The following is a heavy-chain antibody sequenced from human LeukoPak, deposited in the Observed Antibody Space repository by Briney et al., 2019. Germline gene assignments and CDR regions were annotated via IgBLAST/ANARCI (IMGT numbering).Heavy chain of an antibody. D-gene: IGHD2-15*01. CDR1: GGSISSSSYY. V-gene: IGHV4-39*07. CDR2: IYYSGST. J-gene: IGHJ3*02. CDR3: ASMTTLGYCSGGSCSSTDAFDI. Sequence: SETLSLTCTVSGGSISSSSYYWGWIRQPPGKGLEWIGSIYYSGSTYYNPSLKSRVTISVDTSKNQFSLKLSSVTAADTAVYYCASMTTLGYCSGGSCSSTDAFDIWGQGTMVTVSS.